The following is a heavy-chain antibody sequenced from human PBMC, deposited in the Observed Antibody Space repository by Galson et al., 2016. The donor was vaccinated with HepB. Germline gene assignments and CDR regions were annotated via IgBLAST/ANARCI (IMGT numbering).Heavy chain of an antibody. CDR2: IYASGTT. Sequence: SLRLSCAASGFTFSRYAMSWVRQAPGKGLEWVSIIYASGTTFYADSVKGRFTISRDNSKNTVSLEMDSLRADDTAVYYCAAPSEENLALDYWGQGTLVTVSS. V-gene: IGHV3-23*05. CDR3: AAPSEENLALDY. J-gene: IGHJ4*02. CDR1: GFTFSRYA. D-gene: IGHD2/OR15-2a*01.